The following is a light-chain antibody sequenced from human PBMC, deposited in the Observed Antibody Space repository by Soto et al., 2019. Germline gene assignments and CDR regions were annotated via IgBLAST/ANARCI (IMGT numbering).Light chain of an antibody. CDR2: EVT. J-gene: IGLJ3*02. CDR1: SSDVGGYNY. V-gene: IGLV2-8*01. Sequence: QSALTQPPSASGSPGQSVTISCTGTSSDVGGYNYVSWYQQYPGRAPKLMIYEVTKRPSGVPDRFFGSKSGNTASLTVSGLQAEDEADYYCSSYAASNNFYFVFGGGTKLTVL. CDR3: SSYAASNNFYFV.